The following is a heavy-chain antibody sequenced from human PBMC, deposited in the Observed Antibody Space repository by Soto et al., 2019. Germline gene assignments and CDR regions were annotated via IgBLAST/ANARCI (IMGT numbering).Heavy chain of an antibody. CDR3: ARAAAYCGGDCSSKGGYFDY. J-gene: IGHJ4*02. D-gene: IGHD2-21*02. CDR1: GGSISSYY. V-gene: IGHV4-59*01. Sequence: SETLSLTCTVSGGSISSYYWSWIRQPPGKGLEWIGYIYYSGSTNYNPSLKSRVTISVDTSKNQFSLKLSSVTAADTAVYYCARAAAYCGGDCSSKGGYFDYWGQGTLVTVSS. CDR2: IYYSGST.